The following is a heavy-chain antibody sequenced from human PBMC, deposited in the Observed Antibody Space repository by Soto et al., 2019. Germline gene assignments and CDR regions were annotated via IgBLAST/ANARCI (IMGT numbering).Heavy chain of an antibody. CDR2: IYYSGST. V-gene: IGHV4-59*01. CDR3: ATLGGWSMSDNAFDI. D-gene: IGHD3-16*01. Sequence: SETLSLTCTVSGGSISRYYWSWIRQPPGKGLEWIGYIYYSGSTNDNPSIKSRVTISVDTSKNQFYLKLSSVTAADTAVYYCATLGGWSMSDNAFDIWGQGTMVTVSS. CDR1: GGSISRYY. J-gene: IGHJ3*02.